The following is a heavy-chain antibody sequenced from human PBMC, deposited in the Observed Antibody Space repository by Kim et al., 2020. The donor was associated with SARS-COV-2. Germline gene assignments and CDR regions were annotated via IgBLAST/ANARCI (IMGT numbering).Heavy chain of an antibody. CDR1: GGSISSYY. CDR2: IYYSGST. J-gene: IGHJ6*02. CDR3: ARDLGLYCSGGSCYTGNVYYYYGMDV. Sequence: SETLSLTCTVSGGSISSYYWSWIRQPPGKGLEWIGYIYYSGSTNYNPSLKSRVTISVDTSKNQFSLKLSSVTAADTAVYYCARDLGLYCSGGSCYTGNVYYYYGMDVWGQGTTVTVSS. D-gene: IGHD2-15*01. V-gene: IGHV4-59*01.